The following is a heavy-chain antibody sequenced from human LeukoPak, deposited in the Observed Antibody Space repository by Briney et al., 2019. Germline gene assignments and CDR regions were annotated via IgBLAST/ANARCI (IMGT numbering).Heavy chain of an antibody. V-gene: IGHV3-48*03. D-gene: IGHD1-14*01. J-gene: IGHJ4*02. Sequence: PGGSLRLSCAASGFRFSSYEMNWVRQAPGRGLEWVSYIGNTGRTIYYVDSVKGRFTVSRDNAKNSLYLQMSSLRAEDTAIYYCVRGDRYFFDYWGQGTLVTVSS. CDR1: GFRFSSYE. CDR3: VRGDRYFFDY. CDR2: IGNTGRTI.